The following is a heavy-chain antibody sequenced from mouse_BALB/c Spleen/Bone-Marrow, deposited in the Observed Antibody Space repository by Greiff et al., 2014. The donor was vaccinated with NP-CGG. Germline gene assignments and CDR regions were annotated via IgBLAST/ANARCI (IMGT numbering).Heavy chain of an antibody. V-gene: IGHV1-87*01. Sequence: QVQLQQPGAELARPGASVKLSCKASGYTLTSYWMQWVKQRPGQGLEWIGAIYPGDGDTRNTQKFKGKATLTADKSSSTAYMQLSSLASEDSAVYYCARNYYYGSSWSAMDYWGQGTSVTVSS. D-gene: IGHD1-1*01. CDR3: ARNYYYGSSWSAMDY. CDR2: IYPGDGDT. J-gene: IGHJ4*01. CDR1: GYTLTSYW.